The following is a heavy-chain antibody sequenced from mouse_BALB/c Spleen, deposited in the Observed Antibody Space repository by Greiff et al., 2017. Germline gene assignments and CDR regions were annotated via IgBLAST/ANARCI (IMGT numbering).Heavy chain of an antibody. Sequence: EVQLVESGPSLVKPSQTLSLTCSVTGDSITSGYWNWIRKFPGNKLEYMGYISYSGSTYYNPSLKSRISIPRDTSKNQYYLQWNSVTTEDTATYYSARGYGNRAWFAYWGQGTLVTVSA. V-gene: IGHV3-8*02. CDR2: ISYSGST. J-gene: IGHJ3*01. CDR1: GDSITSGY. D-gene: IGHD2-10*02. CDR3: ARGYGNRAWFAY.